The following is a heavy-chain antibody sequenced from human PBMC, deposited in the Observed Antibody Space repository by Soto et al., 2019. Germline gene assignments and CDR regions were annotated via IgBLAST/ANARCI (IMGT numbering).Heavy chain of an antibody. Sequence: QVQLQESGPGLMKPSETLSLTCSVSGGSISSDYWSWIRQPPGKGLEWIGYIYYTGSTNYNPSLKSRVTISVDTSKNQFSLNLRSVTAADTAVYYCARALRGVVVVSSGEMNVLGQCTKVPVAS. V-gene: IGHV4-59*01. CDR1: GGSISSDY. CDR3: ARALRGVVVVSSGEMNV. J-gene: IGHJ6*02. D-gene: IGHD2-15*01. CDR2: IYYTGST.